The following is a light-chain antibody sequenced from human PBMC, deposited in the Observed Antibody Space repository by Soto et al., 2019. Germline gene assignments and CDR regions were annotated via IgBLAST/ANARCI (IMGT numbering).Light chain of an antibody. CDR2: GAS. Sequence: EIVMTQSPATLSVSPGERATLSCRASQSVSSNLAWYQQKPGHAPRILIYGASTRASGIPARFSGSGSGTEFNLTISSLQSEDFAVYHYQQYNNWPPYTFGQGNKLEVK. CDR3: QQYNNWPPYT. J-gene: IGKJ2*01. V-gene: IGKV3-15*01. CDR1: QSVSSN.